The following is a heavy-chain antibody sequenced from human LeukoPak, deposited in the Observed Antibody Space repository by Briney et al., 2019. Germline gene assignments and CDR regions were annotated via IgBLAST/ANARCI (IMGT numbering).Heavy chain of an antibody. Sequence: PSETLSLTCTVSGGSISSSSYYWGWIRQPPGKGLEWIGSIYYSGSTYYNPSLKSRVTISVDTSKNQFSLKLSSVTAADTAVYYCARHRAGRDGYNYLFQHWGQGTLVTVSS. J-gene: IGHJ1*01. V-gene: IGHV4-39*01. D-gene: IGHD5-12*01. CDR3: ARHRAGRDGYNYLFQH. CDR2: IYYSGST. CDR1: GGSISSSSYY.